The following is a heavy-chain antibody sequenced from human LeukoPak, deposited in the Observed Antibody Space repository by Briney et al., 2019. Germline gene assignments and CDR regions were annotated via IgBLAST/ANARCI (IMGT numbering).Heavy chain of an antibody. CDR1: GFTFSSYG. Sequence: GGSLRLSCAASGFTFSSYGMHWVRQAPGKGLEWVAVISYDGSNKYYADSVKGRFTISRDNSKNTLYLQMNSLRAEDTAVYYCAKGPTGSDGYNFPLFDYWGQGTLVTVSS. CDR2: ISYDGSNK. J-gene: IGHJ4*02. V-gene: IGHV3-30*18. CDR3: AKGPTGSDGYNFPLFDY. D-gene: IGHD5-24*01.